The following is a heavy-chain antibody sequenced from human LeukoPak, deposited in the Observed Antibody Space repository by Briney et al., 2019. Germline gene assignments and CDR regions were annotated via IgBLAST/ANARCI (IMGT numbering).Heavy chain of an antibody. V-gene: IGHV3-23*01. J-gene: IGHJ4*02. CDR3: AKLRLTGTTDFFDY. Sequence: GGSLSLFCAASGFPFSSYGMRWVRQAPGKGLEWVSVISTRSDAKYYADSVKGRFTISRDNSKNTLYLQMNSLRAEDTAVYYCAKLRLTGTTDFFDYWGQGTLVTVSS. CDR1: GFPFSSYG. CDR2: ISTRSDAK. D-gene: IGHD1-7*01.